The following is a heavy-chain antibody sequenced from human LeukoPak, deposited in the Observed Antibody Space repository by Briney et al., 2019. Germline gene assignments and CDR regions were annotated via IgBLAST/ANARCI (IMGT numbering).Heavy chain of an antibody. D-gene: IGHD3-10*01. Sequence: GASVTVSCKASGGTSSSYAISWVRQAPGQGLEWMGGIIPIFGTANYAQKFQGRVTITADESTTTAYMELSSLRSEDTAVYYCARGAGKYIDSSLDYWGQGTLVTVSS. CDR1: GGTSSSYA. CDR2: IIPIFGTA. J-gene: IGHJ4*02. CDR3: ARGAGKYIDSSLDY. V-gene: IGHV1-69*13.